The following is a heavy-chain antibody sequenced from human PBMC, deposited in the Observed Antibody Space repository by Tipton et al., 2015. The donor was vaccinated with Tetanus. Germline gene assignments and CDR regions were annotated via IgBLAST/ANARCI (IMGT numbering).Heavy chain of an antibody. CDR2: IAGTVGST. CDR3: AKAKSWINLWCGDY. CDR1: GFTFSSYT. D-gene: IGHD5-18*01. J-gene: IGHJ4*02. V-gene: IGHV3-23*01. Sequence: SLRLSCAASGFTFSSYTMTWVRQAPGKGLEWVSGIAGTVGSTYYADSVRGGFTVSRDNYKNTLYLQMNSLRAEDTAGYFCAKAKSWINLWCGDYWGQGVLVIVSP.